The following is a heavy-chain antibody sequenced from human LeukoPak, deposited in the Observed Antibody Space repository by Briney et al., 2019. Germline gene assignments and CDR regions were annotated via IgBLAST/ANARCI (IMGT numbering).Heavy chain of an antibody. J-gene: IGHJ6*04. CDR3: AELGITMIGGV. D-gene: IGHD3-10*02. Sequence: GGSLRLSCAASGFTLSNAWMNWVRQAPGKGLEWVSISSSGSTIYYADSVKGRFTISRDNAKNSLYLQMNSLRAEDTAVYYCAELGITMIGGVWGKGTTVTISS. CDR1: GFTLSNAW. CDR2: ISSSGSTI. V-gene: IGHV3-48*04.